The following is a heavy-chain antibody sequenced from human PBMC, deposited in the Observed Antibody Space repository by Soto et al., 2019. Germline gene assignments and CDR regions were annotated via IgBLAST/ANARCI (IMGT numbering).Heavy chain of an antibody. CDR1: GGSISSGGYS. J-gene: IGHJ4*02. D-gene: IGHD6-13*01. CDR3: AREQLYYFDF. V-gene: IGHV4-30-2*01. CDR2: IYHSGST. Sequence: QLQLQESDSGLVQPSQTLSLTCAVSGGSISSGGYSWSWIRQPPGKGLEWIAYIYHSGSTYYNPSLKSRVTISMDRSKNQFSLRLSSVTAADTAVYYCAREQLYYFDFWGQGTLVTVSS.